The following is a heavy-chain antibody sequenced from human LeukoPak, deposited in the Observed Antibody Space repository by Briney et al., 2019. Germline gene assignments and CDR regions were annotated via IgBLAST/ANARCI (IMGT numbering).Heavy chain of an antibody. CDR1: GFTFSSYA. CDR3: ARSHQASHDSSGFFDY. V-gene: IGHV4-34*01. J-gene: IGHJ4*02. D-gene: IGHD3-22*01. CDR2: INHSGST. Sequence: PGGSLRLSCAASGFTFSSYAMSWIRQPPGKGLEWIGEINHSGSTNYNPSLKSRVTISVDTSKNQFSLKLSSVTAADTAVYYCARSHQASHDSSGFFDYWGQGTLVTVSS.